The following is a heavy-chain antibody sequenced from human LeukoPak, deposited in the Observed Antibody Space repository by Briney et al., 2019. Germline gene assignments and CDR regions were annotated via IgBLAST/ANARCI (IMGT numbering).Heavy chain of an antibody. CDR3: AKDKADYVFDY. CDR2: ISYHGSDK. D-gene: IGHD4-17*01. V-gene: IGHV3-30-3*01. J-gene: IGHJ4*02. CDR1: GFTFSNYA. Sequence: GGSLRLSCTASGFTFSNYAIHWVRQAPGKGLEWVAVISYHGSDKYYADSVKGRFTISKDNSKNTLYLQMNSLRAEDTAVYYCAKDKADYVFDYWGQGTLVTVSS.